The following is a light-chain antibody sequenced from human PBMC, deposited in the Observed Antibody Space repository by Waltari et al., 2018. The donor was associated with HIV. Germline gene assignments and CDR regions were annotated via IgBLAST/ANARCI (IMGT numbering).Light chain of an antibody. CDR2: EAS. V-gene: IGKV1-5*03. Sequence: DIQMTQSPSTLSASVGDRVTITCRASHSIASWLAWYQQKPGTAPKLLIYEASGLESGVPSRFSGSGSVTKFTLTISSLQPDDFATYYCQQYNSYPYTFGQGTKLEI. CDR1: HSIASW. J-gene: IGKJ2*01. CDR3: QQYNSYPYT.